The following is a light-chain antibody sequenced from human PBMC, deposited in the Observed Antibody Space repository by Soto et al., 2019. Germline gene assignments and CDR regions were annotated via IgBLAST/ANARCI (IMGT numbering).Light chain of an antibody. CDR2: AAS. J-gene: IGKJ5*01. CDR3: QQANSFPLT. CDR1: QSISSY. V-gene: IGKV1-39*01. Sequence: DIQVTQSPSSLSASLGDIVAIACRASQSISSYLNWYQQKPGKAPKLLIYAASNLQSGVPPRFSGSGSGTDFTLTISSLQPEDFATYFCQQANSFPLTSGQGTRLEIK.